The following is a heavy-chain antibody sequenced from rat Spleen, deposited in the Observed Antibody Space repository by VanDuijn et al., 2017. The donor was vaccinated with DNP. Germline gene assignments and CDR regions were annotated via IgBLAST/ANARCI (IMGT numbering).Heavy chain of an antibody. D-gene: IGHD1-4*01. CDR2: ISYSGTT. Sequence: EVQLQESGPGLVKPSQSLSLTCFVTGFSITSGHRWNWIRKFPRNKMEYIGHISYSGTTNYNPSLKSRISITRDTSKNQFFLQLNSVTTEDTATYYCATSPGPNWFAYWGQGTLVTVSS. V-gene: IGHV3-1*01. J-gene: IGHJ3*01. CDR1: GFSITSGH. CDR3: ATSPGPNWFAY.